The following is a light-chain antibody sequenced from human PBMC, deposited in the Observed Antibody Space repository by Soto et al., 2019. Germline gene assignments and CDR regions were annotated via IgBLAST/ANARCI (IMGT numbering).Light chain of an antibody. J-gene: IGLJ2*01. CDR3: SSYTSSSTPVV. Sequence: QSALTQPASVSGSPGQSITISCTGTSSDVGGYNYVSWYQQHPGKAPKLMIYDVSNRPSGVSNRFSGSKSGNTASLTISGLQAEDEADHYCSSYTSSSTPVVFGGGTKLIVL. V-gene: IGLV2-14*01. CDR1: SSDVGGYNY. CDR2: DVS.